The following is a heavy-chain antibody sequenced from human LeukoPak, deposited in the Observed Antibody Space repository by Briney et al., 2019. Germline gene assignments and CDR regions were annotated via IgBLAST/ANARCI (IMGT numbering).Heavy chain of an antibody. V-gene: IGHV1-69*06. D-gene: IGHD3-22*01. CDR3: ARDLGDYYDSSGYYDH. Sequence: ASVKVSCKASGGTFSSYAISWVRQAPGQGLEWMGGIIPIFGTANYAQKFQGRVTITADKPTSTAYIELSSLRSEDTAVYYCARDLGDYYDSSGYYDHWGQGTLVTVSS. J-gene: IGHJ4*02. CDR1: GGTFSSYA. CDR2: IIPIFGTA.